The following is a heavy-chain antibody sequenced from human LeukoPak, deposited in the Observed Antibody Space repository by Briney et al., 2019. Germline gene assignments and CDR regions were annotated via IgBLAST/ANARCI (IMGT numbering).Heavy chain of an antibody. Sequence: GASVKVSCKASGGTFSSYAISWVRQAPGQGLEWMGGIIPIFGTANYAQKFQGRVTITADESTSTAYTELSSLRSEDTAVYYCARGHDYGDSVFDYWGQGTLVTVSS. V-gene: IGHV1-69*13. D-gene: IGHD4-17*01. CDR2: IIPIFGTA. CDR3: ARGHDYGDSVFDY. J-gene: IGHJ4*02. CDR1: GGTFSSYA.